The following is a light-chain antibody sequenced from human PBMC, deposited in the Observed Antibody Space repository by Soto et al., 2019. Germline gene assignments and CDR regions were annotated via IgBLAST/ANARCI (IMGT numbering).Light chain of an antibody. CDR2: AAS. CDR3: QKYNSARWT. Sequence: DIQMTQSPSSLSASVGDRVTITCRARQGISNYLAWYQHKPGKVPKVLIYAASTLQSGVPSRFSGSGSGTDFTLTISSLQPEDVATYYCQKYNSARWTVGQGTKVDIK. J-gene: IGKJ1*01. V-gene: IGKV1-27*01. CDR1: QGISNY.